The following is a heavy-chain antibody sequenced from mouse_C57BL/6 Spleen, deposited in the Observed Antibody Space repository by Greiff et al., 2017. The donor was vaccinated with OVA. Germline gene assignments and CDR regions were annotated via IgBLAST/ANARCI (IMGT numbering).Heavy chain of an antibody. V-gene: IGHV1-55*01. CDR2: IYPGSGST. Sequence: QVQLQQPGAELVKPGASVKMSCKASGYTFTSYWITWVKQRPGQGLEWIGDIYPGSGSTNYNEKFKSKATLTVDTSSSTAYMQLSRLTSEDSAVYYCARGPITTGGAMDYWGQGTSVTVSS. J-gene: IGHJ4*01. CDR3: ARGPITTGGAMDY. CDR1: GYTFTSYW. D-gene: IGHD1-1*01.